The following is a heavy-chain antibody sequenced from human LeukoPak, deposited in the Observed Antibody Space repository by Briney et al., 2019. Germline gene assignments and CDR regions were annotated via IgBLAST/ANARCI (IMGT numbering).Heavy chain of an antibody. CDR3: AREYGDYSSYFDL. J-gene: IGHJ2*01. CDR2: ITWNGATT. V-gene: IGHV3-20*04. Sequence: GGSLRLSCAASGFTFDDYGMSWVRQAPGNGLEWVSGITWNGATTGFADSVKGRFTISRDITKNSLYLGMSSLRAEDTAFYYCAREYGDYSSYFDLWGRGTLVTVSS. CDR1: GFTFDDYG. D-gene: IGHD4-17*01.